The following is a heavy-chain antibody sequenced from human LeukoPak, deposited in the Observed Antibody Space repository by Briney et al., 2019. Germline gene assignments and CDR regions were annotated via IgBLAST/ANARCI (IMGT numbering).Heavy chain of an antibody. J-gene: IGHJ4*02. Sequence: PGGSLRPSCAASGFTFSSYSMNWVRQAPGKWLEWVSYISSSSSTIYYADSVKGRFTISRDNAKNSLYLQMNSLRAEDTAVYYCARDYHYDSSGLRYWGQGTLVTVSS. CDR1: GFTFSSYS. D-gene: IGHD3-22*01. V-gene: IGHV3-48*01. CDR2: ISSSSSTI. CDR3: ARDYHYDSSGLRY.